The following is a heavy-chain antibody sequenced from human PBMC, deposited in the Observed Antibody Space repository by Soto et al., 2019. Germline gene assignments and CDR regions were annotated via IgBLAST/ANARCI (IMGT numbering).Heavy chain of an antibody. CDR1: GFTVSSNY. CDR2: IYSGGST. CDR3: LVWTGYSYGYPYGMDV. J-gene: IGHJ6*02. D-gene: IGHD5-18*01. Sequence: EVQLVESGGGLIQPGGSLRLSCAASGFTVSSNYMSWVRQAPGKGLEWVSVIYSGGSTYYADSVKGRFTISRDNSKNTMYLQMNSLRAEDTAVYYCLVWTGYSYGYPYGMDVWGQGTTVTVSS. V-gene: IGHV3-53*01.